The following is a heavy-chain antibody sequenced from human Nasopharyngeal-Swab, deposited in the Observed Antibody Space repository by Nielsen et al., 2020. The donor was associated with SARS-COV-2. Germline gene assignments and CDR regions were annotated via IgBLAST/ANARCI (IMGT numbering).Heavy chain of an antibody. CDR2: ISYDGRNK. Sequence: GESLKISCAASGFTFSSYAIHWVRQAPGKGLEWVTFISYDGRNKYYADSVKGRFTISRDNSKNTLYLQMNSLGAEDTAVYYCARDGREYYYFDSSEVGFDYWGHGTLVTVSS. CDR3: ARDGREYYYFDSSEVGFDY. D-gene: IGHD3-22*01. V-gene: IGHV3-30*04. J-gene: IGHJ4*01. CDR1: GFTFSSYA.